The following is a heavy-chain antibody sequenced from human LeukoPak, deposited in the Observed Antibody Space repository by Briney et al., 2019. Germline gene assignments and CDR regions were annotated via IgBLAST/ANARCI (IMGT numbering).Heavy chain of an antibody. Sequence: SETLSLTCAVYGGSFSGYYWSWIRQPPGKGLEWIGEINHSGSTNYNPSLKSRVTISVDTSTNQFSLKLSSVTAADTAVYYCARVVSVDTAMVFDYWGQGTLVTVSS. D-gene: IGHD5-18*01. CDR1: GGSFSGYY. CDR2: INHSGST. V-gene: IGHV4-34*01. CDR3: ARVVSVDTAMVFDY. J-gene: IGHJ4*02.